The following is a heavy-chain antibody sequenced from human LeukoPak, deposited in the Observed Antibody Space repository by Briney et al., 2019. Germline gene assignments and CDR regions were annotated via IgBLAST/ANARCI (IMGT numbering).Heavy chain of an antibody. D-gene: IGHD4-11*01. CDR3: ARRLQRYSNGGGGFDY. J-gene: IGHJ4*02. V-gene: IGHV4-31*03. Sequence: SQSLSLTRSFSVGSNNRGGYYWSWSRQHPGKGLEWVGYIYYSGRTCYNPSLKSRVSILVDTSKNQFSLKLSSVTAADTAVYYCARRLQRYSNGGGGFDYWGQGTLVTVSS. CDR2: IYYSGRT. CDR1: VGSNNRGGYY.